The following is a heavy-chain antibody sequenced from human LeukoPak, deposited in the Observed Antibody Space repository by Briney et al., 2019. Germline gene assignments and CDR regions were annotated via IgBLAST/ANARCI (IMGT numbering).Heavy chain of an antibody. V-gene: IGHV4-30-4*01. CDR2: IYYSGST. CDR1: GGSISSGDYY. D-gene: IGHD3-22*01. Sequence: MASETLSLTCTVSGGSISSGDYYWSWIRQPPGKGLEWIGYIYYSGSTYYNPSLKSRVTISVDTSKNQFSLKLSSVTAADTAVYYCVDHYDSRGYVWVWGQGTLVTVSS. CDR3: VDHYDSRGYVWV. J-gene: IGHJ4*02.